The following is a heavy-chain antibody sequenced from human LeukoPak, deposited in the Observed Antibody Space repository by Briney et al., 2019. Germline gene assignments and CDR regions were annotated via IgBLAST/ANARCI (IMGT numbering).Heavy chain of an antibody. V-gene: IGHV1-2*02. CDR1: GYTLTELS. D-gene: IGHD3-10*01. Sequence: GASVKVSCKVSGYTLTELSMHWVRQAPGQGLEWMGWINPNSGGTKYAQKFQGRVTMTRDTSINTAYMELSRLRSDDTAVYYCARCALSPPVWFGELLSDWFDPWGQGTLVTVSS. CDR2: INPNSGGT. J-gene: IGHJ5*02. CDR3: ARCALSPPVWFGELLSDWFDP.